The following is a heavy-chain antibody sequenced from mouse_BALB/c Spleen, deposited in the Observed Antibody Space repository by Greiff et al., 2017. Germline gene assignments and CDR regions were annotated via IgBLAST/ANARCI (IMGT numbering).Heavy chain of an antibody. Sequence: DVQLVESGGGLVQPGGSLKLSCAASGFTFSSYTMSWVRQTPEKRLEWVAYISNGGGSTYYPDTVKGRFTISRDNAKNTLYLQMSSLKSEDTAMYYCARHGGSSYVNLDYWGQGTTLTVSS. J-gene: IGHJ2*01. CDR3: ARHGGSSYVNLDY. CDR2: ISNGGGST. CDR1: GFTFSSYT. D-gene: IGHD1-1*01. V-gene: IGHV5-12-2*01.